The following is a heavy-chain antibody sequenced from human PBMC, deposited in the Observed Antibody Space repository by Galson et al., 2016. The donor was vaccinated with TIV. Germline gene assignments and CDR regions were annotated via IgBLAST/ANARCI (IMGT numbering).Heavy chain of an antibody. D-gene: IGHD3-3*01. V-gene: IGHV1-3*01. CDR3: ASPRHGGFLRFSMDV. Sequence: SVKVSCKASGYSFTTYTMHWVRQAPGQRLEWMGWINAGNGNTKYSQKFQGRVTITRDTSASTAYMELSSLRSEDTAVYYCASPRHGGFLRFSMDVWGQGTTVIVS. CDR2: INAGNGNT. J-gene: IGHJ6*02. CDR1: GYSFTTYT.